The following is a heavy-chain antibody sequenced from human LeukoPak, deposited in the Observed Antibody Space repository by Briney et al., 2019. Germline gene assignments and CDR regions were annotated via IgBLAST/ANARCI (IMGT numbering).Heavy chain of an antibody. CDR1: GFTFRSYA. V-gene: IGHV3-23*01. Sequence: GGSLRLSCAASGFTFRSYAMCWVRQAPGKGLEWVSAISGSGGSTYYADSVKGRFSISRDNSKNTLYLQMDSLRGEDTAVYYCAKDFRIGYSAHFDYWGQGALVTVSS. D-gene: IGHD2-21*01. CDR3: AKDFRIGYSAHFDY. J-gene: IGHJ4*02. CDR2: ISGSGGST.